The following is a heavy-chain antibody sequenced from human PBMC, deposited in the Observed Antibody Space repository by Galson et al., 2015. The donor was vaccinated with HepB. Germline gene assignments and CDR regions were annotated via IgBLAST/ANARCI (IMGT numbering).Heavy chain of an antibody. D-gene: IGHD1-7*01. CDR3: AKGGWNYAYGMDV. CDR1: GFTFDDYA. Sequence: SLRLSCAASGFTFDDYAMHWVRQAPGKGLEWVSGISWNSGSIGYADSVKGRFTISRDNAKNSLYLQMNSLRAEDTALYYCAKGGWNYAYGMDVWGQGTTVTVSS. J-gene: IGHJ6*02. CDR2: ISWNSGSI. V-gene: IGHV3-9*01.